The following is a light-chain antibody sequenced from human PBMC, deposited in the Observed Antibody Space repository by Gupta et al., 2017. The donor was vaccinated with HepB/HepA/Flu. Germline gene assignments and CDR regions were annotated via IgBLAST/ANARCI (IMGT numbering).Light chain of an antibody. CDR2: ATS. J-gene: IGKJ4*01. Sequence: SPSALSASIGDRVTITCQASQDITDFLNWYQQKPGKAPKLLIFATSNLETGVPSRFSGSVSGPDFTFTISSLQPEDLATYYCQQYSSVPHSFGGGTKVEIK. CDR3: QQYSSVPHS. V-gene: IGKV1-33*01. CDR1: QDITDF.